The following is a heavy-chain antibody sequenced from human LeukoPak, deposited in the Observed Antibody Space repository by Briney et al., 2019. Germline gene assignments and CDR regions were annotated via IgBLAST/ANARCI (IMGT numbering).Heavy chain of an antibody. J-gene: IGHJ4*02. CDR2: IKQDGSEK. D-gene: IGHD3-10*01. CDR1: GFTFSSYW. Sequence: SGGSLRLSCAASGFTFSSYWMSWVRQAPGKGLEWVANIKQDGSEKYYVDSVKGRFTISRDNAENSLYLQMNSLRAEDTAVYYCARDAVVRGVQSDYWGQGTLVTVSS. CDR3: ARDAVVRGVQSDY. V-gene: IGHV3-7*01.